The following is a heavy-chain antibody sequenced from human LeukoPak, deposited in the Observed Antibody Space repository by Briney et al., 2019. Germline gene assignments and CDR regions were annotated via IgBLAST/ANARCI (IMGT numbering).Heavy chain of an antibody. CDR1: GFTFSSYG. CDR3: AMKAVPRPRLHDAFDF. CDR2: MRHDGSNK. V-gene: IGHV3-30*02. Sequence: GGSLRLSCVTSGFTFSSYGMDWVRQAPGKGLEWVAFMRHDGSNKYYADSVKGRFTISRDNSKNTLYLQMNSLRADDTAVYYCAMKAVPRPRLHDAFDFWGQGTVVSVSS. J-gene: IGHJ3*01. D-gene: IGHD5-24*01.